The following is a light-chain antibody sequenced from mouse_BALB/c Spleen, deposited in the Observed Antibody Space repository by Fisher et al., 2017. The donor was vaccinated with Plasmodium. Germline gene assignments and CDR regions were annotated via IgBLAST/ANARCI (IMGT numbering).Light chain of an antibody. CDR3: SQSTHVPPT. Sequence: DIVLTQSPLTLSVTIGHPASISCKSSQSLLESDGQTYLNWLLQRQGQFPKRLISLVSKLDSGVADKFTGSGSGTDFTLKISRVEAEDLGVYFCSQSTHVPPTFGGGTKLEI. J-gene: IGKJ1*02. CDR1: QSLLESDGQTY. CDR2: LVS. V-gene: IGKV1-135*01.